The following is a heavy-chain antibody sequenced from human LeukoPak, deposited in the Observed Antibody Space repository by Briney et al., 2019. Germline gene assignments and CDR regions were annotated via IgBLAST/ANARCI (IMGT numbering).Heavy chain of an antibody. D-gene: IGHD3-22*01. CDR2: INHSGRT. CDR3: ARESSAVAHTMMRDWLDP. Sequence: PSETLSLTCDVSGYSINFGHLWGWIRQPPGKGLEWIASINHSGRTYYTPSLKSRVTISVDTLKNQFSLKVTSVTAEDTAKYFCARESSAVAHTMMRDWLDPWGQGTLVTVSS. CDR1: GYSINFGHL. V-gene: IGHV4-38-2*02. J-gene: IGHJ5*02.